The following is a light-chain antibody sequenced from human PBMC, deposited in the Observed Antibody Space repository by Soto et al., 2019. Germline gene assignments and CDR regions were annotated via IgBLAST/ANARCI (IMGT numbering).Light chain of an antibody. V-gene: IGLV1-40*01. Sequence: QSVLTQPPSVSGAPGQRVTISCTGSSSNIGAGYDVHWYQQLPGTAPKLLICGNSNRPSGVPDRFSGSKSGTSASLAITGLQAEDEADYYCQSYDSSLSALYVFGTGTKLTVL. J-gene: IGLJ1*01. CDR1: SSNIGAGYD. CDR2: GNS. CDR3: QSYDSSLSALYV.